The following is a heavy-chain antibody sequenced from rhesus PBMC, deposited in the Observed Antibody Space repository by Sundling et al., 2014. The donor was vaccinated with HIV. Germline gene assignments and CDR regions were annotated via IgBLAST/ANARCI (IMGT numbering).Heavy chain of an antibody. V-gene: IGHV4-106*01. CDR2: IYGSDGST. J-gene: IGHJ4*01. D-gene: IGHD3-28*01. CDR3: ARGLFSGYYGGGIDF. Sequence: QVQLQESGPGLVKPSETLSLTCAVSGGSISDGFYWTWIRQPPGKGLEWIGYIYGSDGSTYYYPSLKSRVTISTDTSKNQFSLKLNSVTAADTAVYYCARGLFSGYYGGGIDFWGQGVLVTVSS. CDR1: GGSISDGFY.